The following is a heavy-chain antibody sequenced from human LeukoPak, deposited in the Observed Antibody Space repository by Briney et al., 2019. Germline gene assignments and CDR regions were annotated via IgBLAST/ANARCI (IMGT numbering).Heavy chain of an antibody. CDR3: ARLGAGPTYYDFWSGYSSFYFDY. D-gene: IGHD3-3*01. CDR2: IHYSGNT. Sequence: SSETLSLTCTVSGGSTSSSNFYWGWIRQPPGTGLEWIGGIHYSGNTYYNPSLKSRVTISIDTSKNQFSLKLSSVTAADTAVYYCARLGAGPTYYDFWSGYSSFYFDYWGQGTLVTVSS. V-gene: IGHV4-39*01. J-gene: IGHJ4*02. CDR1: GGSTSSSNFY.